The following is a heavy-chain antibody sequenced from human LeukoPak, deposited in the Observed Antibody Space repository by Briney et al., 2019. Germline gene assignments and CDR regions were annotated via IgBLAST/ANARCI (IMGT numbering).Heavy chain of an antibody. CDR1: GFTVSSNY. D-gene: IGHD3-22*01. CDR2: LYIGGST. J-gene: IGHJ4*02. V-gene: IGHV3-53*01. CDR3: ARSTRLFPWYFDY. Sequence: GGSLRLSCAASGFTVSSNYMSWVRQAPGKGLEWVSVLYIGGSTYYADSVRGRFTISRDNSKNTLYLQMNSLRAEDTAVYYCARSTRLFPWYFDYWGQGTLVTASS.